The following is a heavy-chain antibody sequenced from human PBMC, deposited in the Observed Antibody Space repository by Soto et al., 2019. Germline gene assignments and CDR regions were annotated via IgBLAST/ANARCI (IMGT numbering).Heavy chain of an antibody. Sequence: ASVKVSCKASGYTFTSYGISWVRQAPGQGLEWMGWISAYNGNTNYAQKLQGRVTMTTDTSTSTAYMELRSLRSDDTAVYYCARDSSFVGDYEGPRGDVWGKGTTVTVSS. V-gene: IGHV1-18*01. CDR3: ARDSSFVGDYEGPRGDV. CDR2: ISAYNGNT. D-gene: IGHD4-17*01. J-gene: IGHJ6*04. CDR1: GYTFTSYG.